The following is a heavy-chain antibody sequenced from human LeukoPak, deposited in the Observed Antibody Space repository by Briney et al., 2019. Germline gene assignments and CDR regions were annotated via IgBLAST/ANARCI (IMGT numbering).Heavy chain of an antibody. D-gene: IGHD6-6*01. J-gene: IGHJ4*02. CDR1: GFTFSSYE. Sequence: LTGGSLRLSCAASGFTFSSYEMNWVRQAPGKGLEWVSYISSSGSTIYYADSVKGRFTISRDNAKNSLYLQMNSLRAEYTAVYYCARALDIAARPFDYWGQGTLVTVSS. CDR2: ISSSGSTI. CDR3: ARALDIAARPFDY. V-gene: IGHV3-48*03.